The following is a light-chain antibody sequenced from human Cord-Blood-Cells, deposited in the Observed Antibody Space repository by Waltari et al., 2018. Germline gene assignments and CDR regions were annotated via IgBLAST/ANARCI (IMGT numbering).Light chain of an antibody. V-gene: IGLV2-23*01. CDR2: EGS. CDR1: SSDVGSYNL. J-gene: IGLJ3*02. CDR3: CSYAGSSRV. Sequence: SVSGSPGQSITISCTGTSSDVGSYNLVSWYQQHPGKAPKLMIYEGSKRPSGVSNRFSGSKSGNTASLTISGLQAEDEADYYCCSYAGSSRVFGGGTKLTVL.